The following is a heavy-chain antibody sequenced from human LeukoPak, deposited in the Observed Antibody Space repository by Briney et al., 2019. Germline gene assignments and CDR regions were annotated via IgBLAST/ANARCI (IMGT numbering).Heavy chain of an antibody. J-gene: IGHJ4*02. CDR2: INWNGGST. Sequence: GGSLRLSCAASGFTFDDYGMSWVRQAPGKGLEWVSGINWNGGSTGYADSVKGRFTISRDNAKNSLYLQMNSLRAEDTALYHCARRRDSGSYQYFDYWGQGTLVTVSS. V-gene: IGHV3-20*01. CDR3: ARRRDSGSYQYFDY. D-gene: IGHD1-26*01. CDR1: GFTFDDYG.